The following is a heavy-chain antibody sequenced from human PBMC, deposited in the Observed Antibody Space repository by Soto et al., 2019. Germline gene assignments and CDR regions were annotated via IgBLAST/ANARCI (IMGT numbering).Heavy chain of an antibody. CDR3: AGYCSAGSGTDWFDP. J-gene: IGHJ5*02. Sequence: QVQLQESGPGLVKPSQTLSLTCTVSGGSISSGGYYWSWIRQHPGKGLEWIGYIYYRGSTYYKPSLKSRGTIPEDTSKTQFSLNLSSVTAADTAVYYCAGYCSAGSGTDWFDPWGQGTLVTVSS. D-gene: IGHD2-15*01. CDR2: IYYRGST. V-gene: IGHV4-31*03. CDR1: GGSISSGGYY.